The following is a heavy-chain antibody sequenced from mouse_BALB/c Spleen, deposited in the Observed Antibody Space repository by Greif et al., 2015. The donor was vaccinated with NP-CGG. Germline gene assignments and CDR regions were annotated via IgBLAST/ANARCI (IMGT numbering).Heavy chain of an antibody. J-gene: IGHJ1*01. Sequence: VQLQQSGAELARPGASVKLSCKASGYTFTSYWMQWVKQRPGQGLEWIGAIYPGDGDTRYTQKFKGKATLTADKSSSTAYMQLSSLASEDSAVYYCARGDGITTSYFDVWGAGTTVTVSS. D-gene: IGHD2-4*01. CDR1: GYTFTSYW. V-gene: IGHV1-87*01. CDR3: ARGDGITTSYFDV. CDR2: IYPGDGDT.